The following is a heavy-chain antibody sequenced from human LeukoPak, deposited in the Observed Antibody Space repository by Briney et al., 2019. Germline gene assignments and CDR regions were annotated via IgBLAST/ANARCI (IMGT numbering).Heavy chain of an antibody. CDR3: ARRVAATGMVDS. D-gene: IGHD6-25*01. CDR1: GGSMTGYY. Sequence: SETLSLTCTVSGGSMTGYYWRWIRQPPGKGLEWIGSIYSGGSTKYNPSLESRVTISIDTSKRQFSLDLSSVTAADTAVYYCARRVAATGMVDSWGQGTLVTVSS. V-gene: IGHV4-4*09. J-gene: IGHJ4*02. CDR2: IYSGGST.